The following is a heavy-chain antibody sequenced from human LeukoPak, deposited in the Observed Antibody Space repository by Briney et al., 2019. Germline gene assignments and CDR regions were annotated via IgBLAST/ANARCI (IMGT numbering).Heavy chain of an antibody. CDR2: ISYDGSNK. Sequence: GRSLRLSCAASGFTFSSYAMHWVRQAPGKGLEWVAVISYDGSNKYYADSVKGRFTISRDNSKNTLYLQMNSLRAEDTAVYYCARDFPGKGAFDYWGQGTLVTVSS. J-gene: IGHJ4*02. CDR1: GFTFSSYA. V-gene: IGHV3-30*04. CDR3: ARDFPGKGAFDY. D-gene: IGHD3-16*01.